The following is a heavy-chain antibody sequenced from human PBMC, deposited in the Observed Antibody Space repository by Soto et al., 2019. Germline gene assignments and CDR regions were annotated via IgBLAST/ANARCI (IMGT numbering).Heavy chain of an antibody. J-gene: IGHJ4*02. V-gene: IGHV3-23*01. CDR3: AKDQGYHGSSWLDY. CDR1: GFTCSSYA. Sequence: PGGSLRLSCAASGFTCSSYAMSWVRQAPGKGLEWVSAVSGSGGSTYYADSVKGRFTISRDNSKNTLYLQMNSLRAEDTAVYYCAKDQGYHGSSWLDYWGQGTLVTVSS. D-gene: IGHD6-13*01. CDR2: VSGSGGST.